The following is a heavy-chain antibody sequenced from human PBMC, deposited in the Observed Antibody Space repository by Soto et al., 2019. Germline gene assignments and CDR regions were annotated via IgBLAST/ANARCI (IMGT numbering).Heavy chain of an antibody. CDR1: GGSFSGYY. CDR2: INHSGST. CDR3: ARVNGRITIFGVVIFRFNWFDP. V-gene: IGHV4-34*01. D-gene: IGHD3-3*01. Sequence: PSETLSLTCAVYGGSFSGYYWSWIRQPPGKGLEWIGEINHSGSTNYNPSLKSRVTISVDTSKNQFSLKLSSVTAADTAVYYCARVNGRITIFGVVIFRFNWFDPWGQGTPVTVSS. J-gene: IGHJ5*02.